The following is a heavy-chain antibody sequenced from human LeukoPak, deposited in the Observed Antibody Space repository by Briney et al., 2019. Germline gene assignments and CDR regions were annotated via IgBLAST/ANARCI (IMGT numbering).Heavy chain of an antibody. CDR2: INPKGGVT. D-gene: IGHD5-24*01. CDR1: GYTFSGYY. CDR3: ARDGGDGYNFYY. J-gene: IGHJ4*02. V-gene: IGHV1-2*02. Sequence: ASVKVSCKASGYTFSGYYMHWLRQAPGQGLGWMGWINPKGGVTNYAQKFQGRVAMPRDTSISPAYMELSRLGSDDTAVYYCARDGGDGYNFYYWGQGTPVTVSS.